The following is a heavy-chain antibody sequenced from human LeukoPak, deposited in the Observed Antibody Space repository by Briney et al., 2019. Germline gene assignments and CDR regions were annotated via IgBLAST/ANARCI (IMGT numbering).Heavy chain of an antibody. CDR2: IGASGSSI. Sequence: GGSLRLSCAASKFIFSEYAMDWVRQAPGKGLEWVAAIGASGSSIYYAASVEGRFTISRDNSKETLYLQMDSLRADDTAVYFCAKSPYYDSSGDAFEIWGQGTLVTVSS. D-gene: IGHD3-22*01. V-gene: IGHV3-23*01. CDR3: AKSPYYDSSGDAFEI. J-gene: IGHJ3*02. CDR1: KFIFSEYA.